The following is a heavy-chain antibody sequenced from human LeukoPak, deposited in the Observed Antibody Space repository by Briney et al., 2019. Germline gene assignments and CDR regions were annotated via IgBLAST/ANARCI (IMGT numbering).Heavy chain of an antibody. CDR1: GYSFTSYW. D-gene: IGHD6-13*01. Sequence: GESLKISCKGSGYSFTSYWISWVRQMPGKGLEWMGRIDPSDSYTNYSPSFQGHVTISADKSISTAYLQWSSLKVSDTAMYYCARILPKGYSSSWYSDYWGQGTLVTVSS. CDR2: IDPSDSYT. V-gene: IGHV5-10-1*01. J-gene: IGHJ4*02. CDR3: ARILPKGYSSSWYSDY.